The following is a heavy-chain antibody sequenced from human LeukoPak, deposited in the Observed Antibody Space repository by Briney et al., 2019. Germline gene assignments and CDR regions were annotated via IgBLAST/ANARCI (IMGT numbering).Heavy chain of an antibody. Sequence: GGSLRLSCGASGLTLSSYEMNWVRQAPGKGLEWVSYISRCGSTIFYADSVKGRFTISRDNAKNSLHLQMNSLSAEDTAVYFCARRPPGLIYGMDVWGQGTTVTVSS. J-gene: IGHJ6*02. D-gene: IGHD3-16*01. CDR2: ISRCGSTI. CDR1: GLTLSSYE. V-gene: IGHV3-48*03. CDR3: ARRPPGLIYGMDV.